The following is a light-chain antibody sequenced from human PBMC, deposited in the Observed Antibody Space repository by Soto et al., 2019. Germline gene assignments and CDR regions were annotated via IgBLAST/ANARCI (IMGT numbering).Light chain of an antibody. J-gene: IGKJ1*01. CDR1: QSVRTNY. CDR2: GAS. V-gene: IGKV3-20*01. CDR3: QQYGSSPT. Sequence: ENVSTQSPGTLSLSPGERATLSCRASQSVRTNYLAWYQQKPAQAPRLLIYGASSRATGIPDRFSGSGSGTDFTLTISRLEPEDFVVYYCQQYGSSPTFGQGTKVDIK.